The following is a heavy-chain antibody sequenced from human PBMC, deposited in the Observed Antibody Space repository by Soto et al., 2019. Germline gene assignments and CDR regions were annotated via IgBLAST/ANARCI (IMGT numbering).Heavy chain of an antibody. J-gene: IGHJ3*02. Sequence: GESLKISCKGSGYSFTTYWIGWVRQMPGKGLEWRGVIYPGDSDTRYSPSFQGQGTISADKSISTAYLQWSSLKASDTAMYYCARQPHYDYIWGSYPDAFDIWGQGTMVTVAS. V-gene: IGHV5-51*01. CDR3: ARQPHYDYIWGSYPDAFDI. CDR2: IYPGDSDT. CDR1: GYSFTTYW. D-gene: IGHD3-16*02.